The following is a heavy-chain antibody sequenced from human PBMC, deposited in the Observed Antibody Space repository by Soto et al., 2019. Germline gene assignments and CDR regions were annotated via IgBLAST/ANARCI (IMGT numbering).Heavy chain of an antibody. Sequence: SVKVSGKASGGTFSSYAISWVRQAPGQGLEWMGGIIPIFGTANYAQKFQGRVTITADESTSTAYMELSSLRSEDTAVYYRARVALSGYYNSWGTLNYWGQGTLLTVSS. D-gene: IGHD3-9*01. J-gene: IGHJ4*02. CDR1: GGTFSSYA. CDR3: ARVALSGYYNSWGTLNY. V-gene: IGHV1-69*13. CDR2: IIPIFGTA.